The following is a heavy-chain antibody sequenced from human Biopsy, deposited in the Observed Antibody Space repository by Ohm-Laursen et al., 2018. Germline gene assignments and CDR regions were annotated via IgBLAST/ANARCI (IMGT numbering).Heavy chain of an antibody. Sequence: QTLSLTCAVYGGSLSGYYWSWIRQPPGKGLEWIGEINHRGSTNYNPSLKSRVTISVDTSKNQFSLKLRSVTAADTAVYYCARAVDYYNPYYYYGLDVWGQGTTVTVSS. J-gene: IGHJ6*02. CDR1: GGSLSGYY. D-gene: IGHD3-10*01. V-gene: IGHV4-34*01. CDR2: INHRGST. CDR3: ARAVDYYNPYYYYGLDV.